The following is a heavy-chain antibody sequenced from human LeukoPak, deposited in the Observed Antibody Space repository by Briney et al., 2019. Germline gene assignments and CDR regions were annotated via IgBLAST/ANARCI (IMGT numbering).Heavy chain of an antibody. J-gene: IGHJ4*02. CDR2: ISSSSSYI. Sequence: PGGSLRLPCAASGFTFSSYSMNWVRQAPGKGLEWVSSISSSSSYIYYADSVKGRFTISRDNAKNSLYLQMNSLRAEDTAVYYCARRLRAWNYEGFDYWGQGTLVTVSS. CDR3: ARRLRAWNYEGFDY. V-gene: IGHV3-21*01. CDR1: GFTFSSYS. D-gene: IGHD1-7*01.